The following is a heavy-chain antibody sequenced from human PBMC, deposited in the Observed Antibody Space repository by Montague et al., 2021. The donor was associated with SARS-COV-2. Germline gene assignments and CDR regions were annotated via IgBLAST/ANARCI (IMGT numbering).Heavy chain of an antibody. CDR3: AQPVAAAGSYNWLDH. CDR1: GFSFRNDGTS. D-gene: IGHD6-13*01. Sequence: PALVKPTQTLTLTCTFSGFSFRNDGTSVSWICQAPGKALEWLAIIDWDDEKHYSTSLKTRLTISKDASKNQVFLTMTNMGAVDTATYYCAQPVAAAGSYNWLDHWGRGTLVVVSS. V-gene: IGHV2-70*01. CDR2: IDWDDEK. J-gene: IGHJ5*02.